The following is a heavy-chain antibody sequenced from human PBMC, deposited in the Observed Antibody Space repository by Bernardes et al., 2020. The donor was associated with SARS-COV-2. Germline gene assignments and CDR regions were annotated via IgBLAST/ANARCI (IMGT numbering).Heavy chain of an antibody. CDR1: GFTLSDYY. Sequence: GGSLRLSCAASGFTLSDYYMSWVRQAPRRGLEWVSYISSGGSTTYYADSVKGRFTISRDSAMNSLYLQIDSLRAEDTAVYYCARDRAGGVGYFDSWGQGTLVTVSS. V-gene: IGHV3-11*01. CDR3: ARDRAGGVGYFDS. CDR2: ISSGGSTT. J-gene: IGHJ4*02. D-gene: IGHD3-16*01.